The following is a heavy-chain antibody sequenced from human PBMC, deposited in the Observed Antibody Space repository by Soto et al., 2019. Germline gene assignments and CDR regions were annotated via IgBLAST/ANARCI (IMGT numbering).Heavy chain of an antibody. CDR1: GFTFNTYA. Sequence: GGSLRLSCAASGFTFNTYAMSWVRQAPGQGLGWVSAISGSGFSTYYADSVKGRFSISSDSSKNTLFLQMNSLRADDTAVYFCATFTFGRPFDTWGQGTMVTV. J-gene: IGHJ3*02. V-gene: IGHV3-23*01. CDR2: ISGSGFST. CDR3: ATFTFGRPFDT. D-gene: IGHD3-16*01.